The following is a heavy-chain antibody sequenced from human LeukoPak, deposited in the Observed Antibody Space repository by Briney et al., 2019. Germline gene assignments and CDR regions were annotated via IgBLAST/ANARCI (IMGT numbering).Heavy chain of an antibody. CDR1: GFTLSSYW. D-gene: IGHD3-3*01. CDR2: LKTDGSST. CDR3: ARVTTGAFDV. J-gene: IGHJ3*01. V-gene: IGHV3-74*01. Sequence: PGGSLRLSCAASGFTLSSYWIHSVRQAPGKGLVWVSRLKTDGSSTSYADSVKSRFTISRDNAKNTLYLQMKSLRAEDTAVYYCARVTTGAFDVWGQGTMVTVSS.